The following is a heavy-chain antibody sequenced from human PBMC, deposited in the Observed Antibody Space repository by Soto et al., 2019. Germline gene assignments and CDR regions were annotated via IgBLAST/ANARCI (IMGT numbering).Heavy chain of an antibody. D-gene: IGHD2-21*02. CDR2: VYHTGDT. Sequence: LSLTCGVSGGTVASSHWWSWVRQSPGGGLEWIGNVYHTGDTNLNPSLQSRVTISVDKSNNQFSLRLNSLTAADTAVYFCAREIVTAGGNNYFDPWGPGTLVTVPS. V-gene: IGHV4-4*01. J-gene: IGHJ5*02. CDR3: AREIVTAGGNNYFDP. CDR1: GGTVASSHW.